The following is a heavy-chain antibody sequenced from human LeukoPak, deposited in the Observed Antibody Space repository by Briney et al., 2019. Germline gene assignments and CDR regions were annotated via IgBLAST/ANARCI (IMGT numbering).Heavy chain of an antibody. J-gene: IGHJ4*02. CDR1: GYTFTGYY. Sequence: ASVKVSCKASGYTFTGYYIHWVRQAPGQGLEWMGWINPNSGGTDYAQKFQGRVSMTRDTSISTAYMEVSSLRSDDTAVFFCARVKDGLEYHSFDYWSQGTLVTVSS. CDR2: INPNSGGT. V-gene: IGHV1-2*02. CDR3: ARVKDGLEYHSFDY. D-gene: IGHD1-1*01.